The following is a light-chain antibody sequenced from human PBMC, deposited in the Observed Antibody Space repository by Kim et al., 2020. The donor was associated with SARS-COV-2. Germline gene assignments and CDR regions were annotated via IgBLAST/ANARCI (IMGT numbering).Light chain of an antibody. J-gene: IGKJ2*01. CDR1: QRVITF. CDR3: QQSYTFPYT. Sequence: SASIGERVINTCRASQRVITFLDWYQQRPGKGPKPLIYAASSLKSGVPSRFSGSGSGTDFTLTISSLQPEDFATYYCQQSYTFPYTFGQGTKLEI. CDR2: AAS. V-gene: IGKV1-39*01.